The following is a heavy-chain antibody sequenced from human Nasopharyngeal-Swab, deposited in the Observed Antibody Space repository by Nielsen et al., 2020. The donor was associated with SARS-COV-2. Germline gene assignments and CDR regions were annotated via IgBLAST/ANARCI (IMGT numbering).Heavy chain of an antibody. CDR3: AKCGGTYCSGGSCYSCYFDY. CDR2: ISASGVTT. D-gene: IGHD2-15*01. Sequence: GESLKISCAASGFTFSSYAMSWVRQAPGKGLEWVSAISASGVTTYYADSVKGRFTIPRDNSKNTLYLQMNSLRAEDTAVYYCAKCGGTYCSGGSCYSCYFDYWGQGTLVTVSS. V-gene: IGHV3-23*01. CDR1: GFTFSSYA. J-gene: IGHJ4*02.